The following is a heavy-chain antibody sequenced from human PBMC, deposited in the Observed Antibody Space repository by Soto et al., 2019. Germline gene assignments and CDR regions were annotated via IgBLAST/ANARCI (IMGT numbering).Heavy chain of an antibody. CDR2: MSYSANT. V-gene: IGHV4-61*01. J-gene: IGHJ5*02. CDR1: GGSVSSGTFY. CDR3: ARGDAINWFDP. D-gene: IGHD2-21*01. Sequence: QVELQESGPGLVKPSETLSLTCTLSGGSVSSGTFYWSWIRQPPGKGLEWIGFMSYSANTNYNPSLKSRVTISVDMFKNQFSLKLSSVTAADTAVYYCARGDAINWFDPWGQGTLVTVSS.